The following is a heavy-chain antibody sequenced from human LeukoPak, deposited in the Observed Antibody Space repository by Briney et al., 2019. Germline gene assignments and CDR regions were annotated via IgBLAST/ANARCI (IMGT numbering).Heavy chain of an antibody. Sequence: GGSLRLSCAASGFTFSTYSINWVRQAPGKGLEWVSGITSSSTIYYADSVKGRFTISRDNAKNSLYLQMNSLRAEDTAVYYCARPRDGYNLVAFDIWGQGTTVSVSS. J-gene: IGHJ3*02. CDR1: GFTFSTYS. D-gene: IGHD5-24*01. CDR2: ITSSSTI. CDR3: ARPRDGYNLVAFDI. V-gene: IGHV3-69-1*01.